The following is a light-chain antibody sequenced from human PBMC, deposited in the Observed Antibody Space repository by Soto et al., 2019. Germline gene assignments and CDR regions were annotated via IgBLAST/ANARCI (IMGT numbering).Light chain of an antibody. J-gene: IGLJ2*01. CDR3: QSYDSSLSVVV. CDR1: SSNIGAGYD. Sequence: QAVVTQPPSVSGAPGQRVTISCTGSSSNIGAGYDVHWYQQFPGTAPKLLIYGNNNRPSGVPDRFSGSKSGTSASLAITGLQAEDEADYYCQSYDSSLSVVVFGGGTKVTVL. V-gene: IGLV1-40*01. CDR2: GNN.